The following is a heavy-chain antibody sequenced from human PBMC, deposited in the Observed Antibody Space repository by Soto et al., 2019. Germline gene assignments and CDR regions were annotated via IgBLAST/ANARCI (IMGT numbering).Heavy chain of an antibody. CDR1: CGSFIGYY. Sequence: PSEPLSLTCAFYCGSFIGYYWSWIRQPPGKGLEWIGEINHSGSTNYNPSLKSRVTISVDTSKNQFSLKLSSVTAADTAVYYCARGAGIVGATYFDYWGQGTLVTVSS. V-gene: IGHV4-34*01. CDR3: ARGAGIVGATYFDY. J-gene: IGHJ4*02. CDR2: INHSGST. D-gene: IGHD1-26*01.